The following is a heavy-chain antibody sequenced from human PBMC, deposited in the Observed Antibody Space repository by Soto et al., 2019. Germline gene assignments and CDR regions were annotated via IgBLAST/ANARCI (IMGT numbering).Heavy chain of an antibody. J-gene: IGHJ4*02. D-gene: IGHD3-3*01. CDR2: TYYRSKWYN. Sequence: PSQTLSLTCAISGDSVSSNSAAWNWIRQSPSRGLEWLGRTYYRSKWYNDYAVSVKSRITINPDTSKNQFSLQLNSVTPEDTAVYYCARNPISHRSRITIFGVVIPTYFDYWGQGTLVTVSS. CDR3: ARNPISHRSRITIFGVVIPTYFDY. CDR1: GDSVSSNSAA. V-gene: IGHV6-1*01.